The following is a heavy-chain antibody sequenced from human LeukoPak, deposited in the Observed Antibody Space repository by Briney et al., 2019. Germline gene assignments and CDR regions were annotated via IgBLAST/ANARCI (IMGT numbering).Heavy chain of an antibody. V-gene: IGHV4-34*01. CDR1: GGSFSGYY. CDR3: ARGGRGYSYGPGNAFDI. CDR2: INHSGST. J-gene: IGHJ3*02. Sequence: PSETLSLTCAVYGGSFSGYYWSWIRQPPGKGLEWIGEINHSGSTNYNPSLKGRVTISVDTSKNQFSLKPSSVTAADTAVYYCARGGRGYSYGPGNAFDIWGQGTMVTVSS. D-gene: IGHD5-18*01.